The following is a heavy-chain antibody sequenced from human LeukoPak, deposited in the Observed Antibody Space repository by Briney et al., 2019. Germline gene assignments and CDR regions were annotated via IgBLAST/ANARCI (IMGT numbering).Heavy chain of an antibody. D-gene: IGHD6-19*01. Sequence: GGSLRLSCAASGFTFRIYWMHWVRQAPGKGLVWVSRINSDGSSTSYADSVKGRFTISRDNAKNTLYLQMNSLRAEDTAVYYCSTYSSGYFYYYMDVWGKGTTVTISS. V-gene: IGHV3-74*01. J-gene: IGHJ6*03. CDR3: STYSSGYFYYYMDV. CDR1: GFTFRIYW. CDR2: INSDGSST.